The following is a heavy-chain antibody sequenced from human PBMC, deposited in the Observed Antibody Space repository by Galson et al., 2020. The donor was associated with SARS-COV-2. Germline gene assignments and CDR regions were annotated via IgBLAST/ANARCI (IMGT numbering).Heavy chain of an antibody. J-gene: IGHJ4*02. D-gene: IGHD1-26*01. Sequence: TGGSLRLSCAASGFTFSSYAMHWVRQAPGKGLEWVAVISYDGSNKYYAGSVKGRFTISRDNSKNTLYLQMNSLRAEDTAVYYCARGSGSYYYFNYWGQGTLVTVSS. CDR2: ISYDGSNK. CDR3: ARGSGSYYYFNY. CDR1: GFTFSSYA. V-gene: IGHV3-30-3*01.